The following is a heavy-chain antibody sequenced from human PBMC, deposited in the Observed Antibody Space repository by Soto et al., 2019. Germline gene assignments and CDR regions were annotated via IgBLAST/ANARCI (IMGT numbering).Heavy chain of an antibody. CDR2: IDPRDSQS. J-gene: IGHJ5*02. V-gene: IGHV5-10-1*01. CDR1: GYSFPDYW. CDR3: ARTGYGYWLDP. D-gene: IGHD3-16*01. Sequence: GESLKISCKASGYSFPDYWIAWVRQMPGKGLEWMGRIDPRDSQSNYSPSFQGHVTISADKSSSTAYLQWNSLEASDTAMYYCARTGYGYWLDPWGQGTLVTVSS.